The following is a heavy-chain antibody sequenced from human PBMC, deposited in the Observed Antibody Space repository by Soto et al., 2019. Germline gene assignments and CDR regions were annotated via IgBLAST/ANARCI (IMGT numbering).Heavy chain of an antibody. D-gene: IGHD4-17*01. Sequence: ESGGGLVQPGGSLRLSCAASGFTFSTYTMSWVRQAPGTGLEWVAAISGSGDSTSYADSVKGRFTISRDNSKTTLYLQMTSLRAEDTAIYYCARSYRGGDYHFGFWGQGTLVTVSS. V-gene: IGHV3-23*01. CDR1: GFTFSTYT. CDR2: ISGSGDST. CDR3: ARSYRGGDYHFGF. J-gene: IGHJ4*02.